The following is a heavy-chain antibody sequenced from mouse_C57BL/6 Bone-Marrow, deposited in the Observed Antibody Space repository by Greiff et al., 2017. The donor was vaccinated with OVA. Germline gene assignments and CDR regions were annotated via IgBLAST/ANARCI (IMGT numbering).Heavy chain of an antibody. CDR2: IDPSDSEP. CDR1: GYTFTSYW. J-gene: IGHJ3*01. Sequence: QVQLQQPGAELVRPGSSVKLSCKASGYTFTSYWMHWVKQRPIQGLEWIGNIDPSDSEPHYNQKFKDKATLTVDKSSSTAYMQLSSLTSEDSAVYYCARRRNGNYGAWFAYWGQGTLVTVSA. D-gene: IGHD2-1*01. CDR3: ARRRNGNYGAWFAY. V-gene: IGHV1-52*01.